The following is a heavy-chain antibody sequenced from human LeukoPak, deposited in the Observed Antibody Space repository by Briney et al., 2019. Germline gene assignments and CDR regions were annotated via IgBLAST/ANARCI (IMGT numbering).Heavy chain of an antibody. V-gene: IGHV3-23*01. CDR3: AKVEEGCSGGSCYFYAFDI. CDR2: ISGSGGST. Sequence: PGGSLRLSCAASGFTFSSYAMSWVRQAPGKGLEWVSAISGSGGSTYYADSVKGRFTISRDNSKNTLCLQMNSLRAEDTAVYYCAKVEEGCSGGSCYFYAFDIWGQGTMVTVSS. D-gene: IGHD2-15*01. CDR1: GFTFSSYA. J-gene: IGHJ3*02.